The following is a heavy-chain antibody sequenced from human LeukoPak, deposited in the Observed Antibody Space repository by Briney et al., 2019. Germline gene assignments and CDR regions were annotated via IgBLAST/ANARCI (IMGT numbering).Heavy chain of an antibody. CDR2: ISWNSGSI. Sequence: PGGSLRLSCAASGFTFDDYAMHWVRQAPGKGLEWVSGISWNSGSIGYADSVKGRFTISRDNAKNSLYLQMNGLRAEDTALYYCAKADSSGYSFAFDIWGQGTMVTVSS. CDR1: GFTFDDYA. D-gene: IGHD3-22*01. CDR3: AKADSSGYSFAFDI. J-gene: IGHJ3*02. V-gene: IGHV3-9*01.